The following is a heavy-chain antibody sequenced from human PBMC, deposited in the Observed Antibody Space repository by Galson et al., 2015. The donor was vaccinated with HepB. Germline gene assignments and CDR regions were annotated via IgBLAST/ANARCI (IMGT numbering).Heavy chain of an antibody. Sequence: ALVKPTQTLTLTCTFSGFSLSTSGMCVSWIRQPPGKALEWLALIDWDDDKYYSTSLKTRLTISKDTSKNQVVLTMTNMDPVDTATYYCARSTYGDYGGNFFDYWGQGTLVTVSS. CDR1: GFSLSTSGMC. V-gene: IGHV2-70*01. CDR2: IDWDDDK. J-gene: IGHJ4*02. CDR3: ARSTYGDYGGNFFDY. D-gene: IGHD4-17*01.